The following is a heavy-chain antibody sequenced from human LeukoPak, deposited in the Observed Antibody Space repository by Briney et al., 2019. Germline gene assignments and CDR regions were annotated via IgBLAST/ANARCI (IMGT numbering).Heavy chain of an antibody. J-gene: IGHJ6*02. CDR2: INHNGNVN. CDR1: GFTFTNAW. D-gene: IGHD3-16*01. Sequence: GGSLRLSCAASGFTFTNAWMNWARQAPGKGLEWVASINHNGNVNYYVDSVKGRFTISRDNAKNSLYLQMSNLRAEDTAVYFCARGGGLDVWGQGATVTVSS. V-gene: IGHV3-7*03. CDR3: ARGGGLDV.